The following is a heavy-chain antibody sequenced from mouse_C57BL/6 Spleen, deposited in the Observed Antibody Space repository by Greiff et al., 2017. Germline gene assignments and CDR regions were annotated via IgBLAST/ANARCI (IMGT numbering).Heavy chain of an antibody. V-gene: IGHV2-6-1*01. CDR2: IWSDGST. CDR1: GFSLTSYG. Sequence: VQLQQSGPGLVAPSQSLSITCTVSGFSLTSYGVHWVRQPPGKGLEWLVVIWSDGSTTYNSALKSRLSISKDNSKSQVFLKMNSLQTDDTAMYYCARHPSYDYYAMDYWGQGTSVTVSS. D-gene: IGHD2-10*01. CDR3: ARHPSYDYYAMDY. J-gene: IGHJ4*01.